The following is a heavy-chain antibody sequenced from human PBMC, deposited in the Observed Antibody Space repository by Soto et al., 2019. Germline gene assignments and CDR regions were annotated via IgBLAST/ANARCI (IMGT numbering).Heavy chain of an antibody. D-gene: IGHD3-22*01. V-gene: IGHV3-30-3*01. CDR1: GFTFSSYA. CDR3: ARVAGTYYYDSSGYYLAY. J-gene: IGHJ4*02. CDR2: ISYDGSNK. Sequence: QVQLVESGGGVVQPGRSLRLSCAASGFTFSSYAMHWVRQAPGKGLEWVAVISYDGSNKYYADSVKGRFTISRDNSKNPLYLQMNSLRAEDTAVYYCARVAGTYYYDSSGYYLAYWGQGTLVTVSS.